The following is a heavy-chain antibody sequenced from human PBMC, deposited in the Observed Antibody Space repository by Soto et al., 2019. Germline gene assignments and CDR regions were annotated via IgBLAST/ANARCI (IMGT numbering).Heavy chain of an antibody. V-gene: IGHV4-39*01. CDR2: IYYSGST. J-gene: IGHJ6*02. D-gene: IGHD3-22*01. CDR1: GGSISGSSYY. Sequence: SETLSLTCTVSGGSISGSSYYWGWIRQPPGKGLEWIGSIYYSGSTYYNPSLKSRVTISVDTSKNQFSLKLSSVTAADTAVYYCARRPYYDSSGFEGGGMDVWGQGTTVTVSS. CDR3: ARRPYYDSSGFEGGGMDV.